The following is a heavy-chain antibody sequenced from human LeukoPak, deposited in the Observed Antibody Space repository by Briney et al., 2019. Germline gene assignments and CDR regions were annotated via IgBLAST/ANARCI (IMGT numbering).Heavy chain of an antibody. CDR3: ARVVGYGYCSSTSCPLDAFDI. Sequence: PGGSLRLSCAASGFTVSSNYMSWVRQAPGKGLVWVSRINSDGSSTSYADSVKGRFTISRDNAKNTLYLQMNSLRAEDTAVYYCARVVGYGYCSSTSCPLDAFDIWGQGTMVTVSS. CDR2: INSDGSST. V-gene: IGHV3-74*01. J-gene: IGHJ3*02. D-gene: IGHD2-2*03. CDR1: GFTVSSNY.